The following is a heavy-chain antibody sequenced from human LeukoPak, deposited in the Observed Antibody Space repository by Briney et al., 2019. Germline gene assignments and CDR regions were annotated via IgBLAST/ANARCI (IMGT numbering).Heavy chain of an antibody. CDR2: IYTSGST. D-gene: IGHD1-26*01. Sequence: SETLSLTCTVSGGSISSYYWSWLRQPAGKGLEWIGRIYTSGSTNYNPSLKSRVTMSVDTSKNQFSRKLSSVTAADTAVYYCARDHWSYCWFDPWGQGTLVTVSS. CDR3: ARDHWSYCWFDP. J-gene: IGHJ5*02. V-gene: IGHV4-4*07. CDR1: GGSISSYY.